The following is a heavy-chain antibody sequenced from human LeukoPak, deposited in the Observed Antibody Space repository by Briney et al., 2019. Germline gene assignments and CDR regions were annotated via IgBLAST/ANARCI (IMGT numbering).Heavy chain of an antibody. V-gene: IGHV6-1*01. CDR1: GDSVSSNRAA. Sequence: SQTLSLTCAISGDSVSSNRAAWNWIRQSPSRGLEWLGRTYYRSKWYNNYAVSVKSRITINPDTSKNQFSLQLNSVTPEDTAVYFCARYGGYDSSGSSFDYWGQGTLVTVSS. D-gene: IGHD3-22*01. CDR2: TYYRSKWYN. CDR3: ARYGGYDSSGSSFDY. J-gene: IGHJ4*02.